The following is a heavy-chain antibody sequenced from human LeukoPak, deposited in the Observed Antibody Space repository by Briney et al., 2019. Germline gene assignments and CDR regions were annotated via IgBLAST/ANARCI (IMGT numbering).Heavy chain of an antibody. J-gene: IGHJ5*02. CDR2: IYYTGST. CDR1: GGSLSTYY. CDR3: ARRSYSDGFDP. D-gene: IGHD3-22*01. Sequence: SETLSLTCTVSGGSLSTYYWSWIRQPPGKGLEWIGYIYYTGSTNYNPSLKSRVTISLDTSKNQVSLKLTSVTAADTSVYYCARRSYSDGFDPWGQGTLVTVSS. V-gene: IGHV4-59*08.